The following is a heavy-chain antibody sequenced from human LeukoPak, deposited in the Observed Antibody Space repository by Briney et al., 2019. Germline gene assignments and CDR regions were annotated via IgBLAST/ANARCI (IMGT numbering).Heavy chain of an antibody. D-gene: IGHD3-9*01. CDR1: GFTFSSYA. Sequence: GGSLRLSCAASGFTFSSYAMSWVRQAPGKGLEWVSAISGSGGSTYYADSVKGRFTISRDNSKNTLYLQMNSLRAEDTAVYYCAKAPYYYDILTGPSSWLGYFDYWGQGTLVTVSS. CDR2: ISGSGGST. CDR3: AKAPYYYDILTGPSSWLGYFDY. J-gene: IGHJ4*02. V-gene: IGHV3-23*01.